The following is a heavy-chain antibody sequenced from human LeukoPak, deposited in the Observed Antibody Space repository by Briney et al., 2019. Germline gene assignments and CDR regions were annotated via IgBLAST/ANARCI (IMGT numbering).Heavy chain of an antibody. V-gene: IGHV4-34*01. Sequence: PSETLSLTCAVYGGSFSGYYWSWIRQPPGKGLEWIGEINHSGSTNYNPSLKSRVTISVDTSKNQFSLKLSSVTAADTAVYYCARGHWYYHGSGSYYKYYFDYWGQGTLVTVSS. CDR1: GGSFSGYY. CDR3: ARGHWYYHGSGSYYKYYFDY. J-gene: IGHJ4*02. CDR2: INHSGST. D-gene: IGHD3-10*01.